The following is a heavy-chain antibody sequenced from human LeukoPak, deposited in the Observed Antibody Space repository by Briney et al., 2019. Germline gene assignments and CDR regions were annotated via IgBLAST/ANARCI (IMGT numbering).Heavy chain of an antibody. Sequence: ASVKVSCKASGYTFTSYGISWVRQAPGQGLEWMGWISAYNGNTNYAQKFQGRVTMTRDTSISTAYMELSRLRSDDTAVYYCARGLGSSSRPGSYYYYYMDVWGKGTTVTVSS. CDR3: ARGLGSSSRPGSYYYYYMDV. J-gene: IGHJ6*03. V-gene: IGHV1-18*01. CDR1: GYTFTSYG. CDR2: ISAYNGNT. D-gene: IGHD6-6*01.